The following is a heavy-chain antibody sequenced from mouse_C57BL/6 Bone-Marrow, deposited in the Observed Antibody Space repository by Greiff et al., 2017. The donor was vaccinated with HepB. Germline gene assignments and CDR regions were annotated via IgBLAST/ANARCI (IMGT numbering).Heavy chain of an antibody. CDR3: ATLYYGSSYGYFDV. D-gene: IGHD1-1*01. CDR2: IYPGSGST. V-gene: IGHV1-55*01. Sequence: VQLQQPGAELVKPGASVKMSCKASGYTFTSYWITWVKQRPGQGLEWIGDIYPGSGSTNYNEKFKSKATLTVDTSSSTAYMQLSSLTSEDSAVYYWATLYYGSSYGYFDVWGTGTTVTVSS. J-gene: IGHJ1*03. CDR1: GYTFTSYW.